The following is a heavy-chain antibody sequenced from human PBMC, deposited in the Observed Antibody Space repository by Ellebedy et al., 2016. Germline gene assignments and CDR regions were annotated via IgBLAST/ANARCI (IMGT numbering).Heavy chain of an antibody. J-gene: IGHJ4*02. CDR3: AREGVTGMFYFDN. CDR1: GGTFSSYA. V-gene: IGHV1-69*04. Sequence: ASVKVSCKASGGTFSSYAISWVRQAPGQGLEWMGRIIPILGIANYAQKFQGRVTITADRSTSTAYMDLRSLRADDTAVYFCAREGVTGMFYFDNWGQGTLVTVYS. D-gene: IGHD2-21*02. CDR2: IIPILGIA.